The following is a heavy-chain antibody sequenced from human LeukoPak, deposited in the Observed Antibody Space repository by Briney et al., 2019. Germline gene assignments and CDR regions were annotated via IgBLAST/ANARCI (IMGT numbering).Heavy chain of an antibody. J-gene: IGHJ5*02. CDR2: INWNSGTL. V-gene: IGHV3-9*01. Sequence: PGGSLRLSCVASGFTFDDYAMHWVRQAPGKGLEWVSGINWNSGTLGYADSVKGRFTISRDNAKNSLYLQMNSLRAEDTALYYCARAPYDFWSGYGGNNWFDPWGQGTLVTVSS. CDR1: GFTFDDYA. CDR3: ARAPYDFWSGYGGNNWFDP. D-gene: IGHD3-3*01.